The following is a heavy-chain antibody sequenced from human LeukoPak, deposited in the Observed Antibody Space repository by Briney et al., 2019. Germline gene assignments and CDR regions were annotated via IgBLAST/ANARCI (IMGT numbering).Heavy chain of an antibody. CDR1: GFTFSSYW. J-gene: IGHJ6*02. CDR3: ARASSSWYYYGMDV. CDR2: INTDGSST. D-gene: IGHD6-13*01. Sequence: GGSLRLSCAASGFTFSSYWMHWVRQAPGRGLVWVSRINTDGSSTSYADSVKGRFTISRDNAKNSLYLQMNSLRAEDTAVYYCARASSSWYYYGMDVWGQGTTVTVSS. V-gene: IGHV3-74*01.